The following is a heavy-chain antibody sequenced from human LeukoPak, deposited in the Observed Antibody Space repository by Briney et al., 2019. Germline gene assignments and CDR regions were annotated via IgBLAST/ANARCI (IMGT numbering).Heavy chain of an antibody. CDR3: ARKELAADYFDY. CDR2: IRYDGSNK. D-gene: IGHD6-13*01. J-gene: IGHJ4*02. Sequence: GGSLRLSCAASGFTFSSYGMHWVRQAPGKGLEWVAFIRYDGSNKYYADSVKGRFTISRDNSKNTLYLQMNSLRAEDTAVYYCARKELAADYFDYWGQGTLVTVSS. CDR1: GFTFSSYG. V-gene: IGHV3-30*02.